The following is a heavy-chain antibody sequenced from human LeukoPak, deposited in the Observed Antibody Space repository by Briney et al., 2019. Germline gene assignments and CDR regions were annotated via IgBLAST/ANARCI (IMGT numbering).Heavy chain of an antibody. CDR2: ISYDGSNK. V-gene: IGHV3-30*01. CDR1: GVTFSSYA. CDR3: ASLYYDSSGTQEDFDY. J-gene: IGHJ4*02. Sequence: GRSLRLSCAASGVTFSSYAMHWVRQAPGKGLEWVGVISYDGSNKYYADSVKGRFTISRDNSKNTLYLQMNSLRAEDTAVYYCASLYYDSSGTQEDFDYWGQGTLVTVSS. D-gene: IGHD3-22*01.